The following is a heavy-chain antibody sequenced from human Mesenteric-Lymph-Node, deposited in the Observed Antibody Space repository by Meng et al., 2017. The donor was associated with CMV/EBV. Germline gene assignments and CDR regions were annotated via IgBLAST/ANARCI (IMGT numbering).Heavy chain of an antibody. CDR3: ARRPWRYYFDY. CDR2: INHSGST. Sequence: GSLRLSCAVYGGSFSGYYWSWIRQPPGKGLEWIGEINHSGSTNYNPSLKSRVTISIDTSKNQFSLKLSSVAAADTAVYYCARRPWRYYFDYWGQGTLVTVSS. J-gene: IGHJ4*02. V-gene: IGHV4-34*01. CDR1: GGSFSGYY.